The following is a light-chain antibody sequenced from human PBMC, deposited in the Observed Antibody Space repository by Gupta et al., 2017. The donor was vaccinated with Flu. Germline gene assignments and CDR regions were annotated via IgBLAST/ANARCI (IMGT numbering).Light chain of an antibody. V-gene: IGKV1-39*01. CDR2: GGS. CDR3: QQSYSTPYN. CDR1: QSITTY. J-gene: IGKJ2*01. Sequence: DIQMTQSPSSLSASVGDRVTITCRASQSITTYLNWYQQRPGKAPKLVIYGGSSLQGGVPSRFSGSGSGTDFTLTISSLQPEDFAAYYCQQSYSTPYNFGQGTKMDI.